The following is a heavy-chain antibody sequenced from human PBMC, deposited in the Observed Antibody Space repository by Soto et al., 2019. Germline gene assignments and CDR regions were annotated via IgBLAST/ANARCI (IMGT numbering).Heavy chain of an antibody. D-gene: IGHD2-21*02. CDR3: ARPVVTALRDDAFDI. CDR2: IYHSGAT. J-gene: IGHJ3*02. V-gene: IGHV4-39*07. CDR1: GDSIRSAHYF. Sequence: SETLSLTCSVFGDSIRSAHYFWGWVRQPPGKGLEWIGSIYHSGATFYDPYLRSRVTLSVDTSNNQFSLRLSSVTAADTAVYYCARPVVTALRDDAFDIWGQGTMVTVSS.